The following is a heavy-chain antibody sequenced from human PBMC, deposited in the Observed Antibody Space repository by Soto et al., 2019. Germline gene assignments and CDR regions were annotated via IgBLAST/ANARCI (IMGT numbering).Heavy chain of an antibody. Sequence: QVHLQESGPRLVKPSQTLSLTCTVSGASIRSGRYYWSWRRQSAGGGLEWIGYIYYTGTTHYNPTVKSRVTILLSKSMDPLSLTLTSVTDAATAIYAWATVFHDYGTYGVDAWGQGTQVTVSS. CDR3: ATVFHDYGTYGVDA. D-gene: IGHD5-12*01. CDR2: IYYTGTT. CDR1: GASIRSGRYY. V-gene: IGHV4-30-4*01. J-gene: IGHJ5*02.